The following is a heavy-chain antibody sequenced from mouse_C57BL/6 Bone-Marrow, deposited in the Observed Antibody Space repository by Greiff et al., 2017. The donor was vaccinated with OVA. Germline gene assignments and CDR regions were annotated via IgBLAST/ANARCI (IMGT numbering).Heavy chain of an antibody. Sequence: VQLQQSGAELVRPGASVKLSCTASGFNIKDDYMHWVKQRPEQGLEWIGWIDPENGDTEYASKFQGKATITADTSSNTAYLQLSSLTSEDTAVYYCTYYGSSRYFDYWGQGTTLTVSS. CDR1: GFNIKDDY. CDR3: TYYGSSRYFDY. D-gene: IGHD1-1*01. CDR2: IDPENGDT. J-gene: IGHJ2*01. V-gene: IGHV14-4*01.